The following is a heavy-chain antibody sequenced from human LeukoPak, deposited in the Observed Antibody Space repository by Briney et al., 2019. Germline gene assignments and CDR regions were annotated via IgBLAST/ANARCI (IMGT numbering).Heavy chain of an antibody. Sequence: GGSLRLSCTGSGFTFGDYVMTWFRQAPGKGLEWVGLIRSKACGGTTQYAASVKGRFTISRADSKSIAYLQMNSLKIEDTAVYYWTRAPWLLQRMGGCDYWGQGTMVTVSS. J-gene: IGHJ4*02. CDR2: IRSKACGGTT. V-gene: IGHV3-49*03. CDR3: TRAPWLLQRMGGCDY. D-gene: IGHD6-19*01. CDR1: GFTFGDYV.